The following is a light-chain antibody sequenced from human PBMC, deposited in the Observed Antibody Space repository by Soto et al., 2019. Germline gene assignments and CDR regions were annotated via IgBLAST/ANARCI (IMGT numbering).Light chain of an antibody. CDR2: GAS. CDR1: QSISSY. Sequence: DXQMTQSPSSLSASVGDRVTITCRASQSISSYLSWYQQKPGKAPKLLIYGASSLQTGVPSRFSGGGSGTDFTLTISSLQPEDFATYFCQQSYNTPYTFGQGTKLEIK. CDR3: QQSYNTPYT. V-gene: IGKV1-39*01. J-gene: IGKJ2*01.